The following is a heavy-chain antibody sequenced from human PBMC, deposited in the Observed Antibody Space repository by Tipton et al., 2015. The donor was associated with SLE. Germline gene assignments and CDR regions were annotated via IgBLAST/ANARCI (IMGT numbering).Heavy chain of an antibody. CDR1: GGSFSGYY. J-gene: IGHJ4*02. CDR3: ASLRFYGDYDLGR. Sequence: TLSLTCAVYGGSFSGYYWSWIRQPPGKGLEWIGEINHSGSTNYNPSLKSRITMSVDTSKSQFSLKLSSVTSADTAVYYCASLRFYGDYDLGRWGQGALVTVSS. D-gene: IGHD4-17*01. V-gene: IGHV4-34*10. CDR2: INHSGST.